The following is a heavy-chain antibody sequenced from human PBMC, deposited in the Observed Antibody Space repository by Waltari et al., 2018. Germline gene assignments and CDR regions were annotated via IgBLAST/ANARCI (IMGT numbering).Heavy chain of an antibody. CDR1: GYTFTGYY. J-gene: IGHJ2*01. Sequence: QVQLVQSGAEVKKPGASVQVSCKASGYTFTGYYLHWERQAPGQGLEWMARTNPNMGGKNYAHKLQGRVTMTRDTSISTAYMGRSRLRSDDTAVYYCAAYSSSANWYFDLWGRGTLVTVSS. CDR2: TNPNMGGK. CDR3: AAYSSSANWYFDL. D-gene: IGHD6-6*01. V-gene: IGHV1-2*06.